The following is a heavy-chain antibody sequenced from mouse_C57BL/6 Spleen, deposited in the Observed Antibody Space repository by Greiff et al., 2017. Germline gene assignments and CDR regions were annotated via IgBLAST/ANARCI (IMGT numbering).Heavy chain of an antibody. J-gene: IGHJ2*01. D-gene: IGHD2-3*01. V-gene: IGHV5-17*01. CDR2: ISSGSSTI. Sequence: DVMLVESGGGLVKPGGSLKLSCAASGFTFSDYGMHWVRQAPEKGLEWVAYISSGSSTIYYADTVKGRFTISRDNAKNTLFLQMTSLRSEDTAMYYCATYDGFPYWGQGTTLTVSS. CDR3: ATYDGFPY. CDR1: GFTFSDYG.